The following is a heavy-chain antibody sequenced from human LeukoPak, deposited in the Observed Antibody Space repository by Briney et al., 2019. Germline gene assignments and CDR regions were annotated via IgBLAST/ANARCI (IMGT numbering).Heavy chain of an antibody. CDR2: VSSSGRT. V-gene: IGHV4-61*02. J-gene: IGHJ2*01. Sequence: SETLSLTCTVSGDSISSGSFYWSWIRQAAGKGLEWIGRVSSSGRTTYNPSLKSRLTISITTSKNQFSLKVTSVTASDTAMYYCVRDPVKHPFWYFDLWGRGTLVTVSS. CDR1: GDSISSGSFY. CDR3: VRDPVKHPFWYFDL. D-gene: IGHD3-22*01.